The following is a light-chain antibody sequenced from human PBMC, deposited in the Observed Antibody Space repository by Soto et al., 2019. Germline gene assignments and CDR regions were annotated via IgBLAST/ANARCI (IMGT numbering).Light chain of an antibody. Sequence: QAVVTQPPSASGTPGQRVTISCSGSTSNIGTYTVNWYQQLPGTAPKLLIYSSDRRPSGVPDRFSGSKSGTSASLAISGLQSEDEADYYCAAWDGSLNGWVFGGGTKVTVL. J-gene: IGLJ3*02. CDR2: SSD. V-gene: IGLV1-44*01. CDR3: AAWDGSLNGWV. CDR1: TSNIGTYT.